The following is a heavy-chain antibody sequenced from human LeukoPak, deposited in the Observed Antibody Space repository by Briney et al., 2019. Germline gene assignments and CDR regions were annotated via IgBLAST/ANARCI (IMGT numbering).Heavy chain of an antibody. CDR2: IRYDESNT. CDR3: AKDRTTSGSYFDY. CDR1: GFTFSSYG. J-gene: IGHJ4*02. D-gene: IGHD1-26*01. V-gene: IGHV3-30*02. Sequence: GGSLRLSCAASGFTFSSYGIHWVRQAPGKGLEWVTFIRYDESNTYYADSVKGRFTISRDNSKDTLYLQMNSLRVEDTAVYYCAKDRTTSGSYFDYWGQGTLVSVSS.